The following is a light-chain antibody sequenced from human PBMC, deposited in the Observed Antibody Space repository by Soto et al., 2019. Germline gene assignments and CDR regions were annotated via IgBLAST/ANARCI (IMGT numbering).Light chain of an antibody. V-gene: IGLV1-40*01. CDR3: QSYDISLHNYV. Sequence: QAVVTQPPSVSGAPGQRVSISCTGSTSNIGAPYDVHWYQHLPGAAPKLLIYGDNNRPSGVADRFSGSKSGTSASLAITSLQAEDEADYYCQSYDISLHNYVFGTGTKVTVL. J-gene: IGLJ1*01. CDR2: GDN. CDR1: TSNIGAPYD.